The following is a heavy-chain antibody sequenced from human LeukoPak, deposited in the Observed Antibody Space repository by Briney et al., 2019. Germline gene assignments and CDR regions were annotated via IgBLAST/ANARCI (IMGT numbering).Heavy chain of an antibody. D-gene: IGHD6-13*01. CDR3: ARRLAAAARRGFDP. CDR2: INHSGST. J-gene: IGHJ5*02. Sequence: SETLSLTCAVYGGSFSGYYWSWIRQPPGKGLEWIGEINHSGSTNYNPSLKSRVTISVDTSKNQFSLKLSSVTAADTAVYYCARRLAAAARRGFDPWGQGTLVTVSS. CDR1: GGSFSGYY. V-gene: IGHV4-34*01.